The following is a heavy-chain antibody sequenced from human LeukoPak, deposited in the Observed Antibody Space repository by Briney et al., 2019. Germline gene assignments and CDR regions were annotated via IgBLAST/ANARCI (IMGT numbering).Heavy chain of an antibody. Sequence: ASVKVSYKASGGTFSSYAISWVRQAPGQGLEWMGGIIPIFGTANYAQKFQGRVTITADESTSTAYMELSSLRSEDTAVYYCASLGIAARPRPSDPWGQGTLVTVSS. CDR2: IIPIFGTA. D-gene: IGHD6-6*01. J-gene: IGHJ5*02. CDR1: GGTFSSYA. CDR3: ASLGIAARPRPSDP. V-gene: IGHV1-69*01.